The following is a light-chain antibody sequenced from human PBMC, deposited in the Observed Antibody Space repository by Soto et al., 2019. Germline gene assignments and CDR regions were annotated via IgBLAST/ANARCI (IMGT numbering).Light chain of an antibody. J-gene: IGKJ5*01. V-gene: IGKV1-33*01. CDR2: DAS. Sequence: DIQMTQSPASLSSSVGDRVSITCRASQSISSYLNWYQQKPGKAPKLLIYDASNLETGVTSRFSGSGSGTDFTFTISSLQPADIAKYYCQQYDNIPPFTFGQGTRLEIK. CDR3: QQYDNIPPFT. CDR1: QSISSY.